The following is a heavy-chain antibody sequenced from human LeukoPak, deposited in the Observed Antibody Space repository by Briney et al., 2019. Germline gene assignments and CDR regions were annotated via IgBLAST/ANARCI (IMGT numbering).Heavy chain of an antibody. CDR1: GFAFSTYS. CDR3: ARIGGGAGYKSNYYMGV. D-gene: IGHD5-24*01. CDR2: INSESSYI. Sequence: GGSLRLSCAASGFAFSTYSMNWVRQAPRKGLEWVSAINSESSYIFYADSVKGRFTISRDNAKKSLYLQMNSVRAEDTAVYFCARIGGGAGYKSNYYMGVWGRGTMVTVSS. J-gene: IGHJ6*03. V-gene: IGHV3-21*01.